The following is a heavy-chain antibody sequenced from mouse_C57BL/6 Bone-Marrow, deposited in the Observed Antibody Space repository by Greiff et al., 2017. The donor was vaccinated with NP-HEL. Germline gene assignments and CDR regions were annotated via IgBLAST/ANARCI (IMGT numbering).Heavy chain of an antibody. V-gene: IGHV1-15*01. CDR2: IDPATGGT. J-gene: IGHJ2*01. CDR3: TRSLDYDVGY. CDR1: GYTFTDYE. D-gene: IGHD2-4*01. Sequence: QVQLQQPGAELVRPGASVTLSCKASGYTFTDYELPWVKQTPVHGLEWIGAIDPATGGTDYNQKFKGKAILTADKSSSTAYMELRSLTSEDSAVYYCTRSLDYDVGYWGQGTTLTVSS.